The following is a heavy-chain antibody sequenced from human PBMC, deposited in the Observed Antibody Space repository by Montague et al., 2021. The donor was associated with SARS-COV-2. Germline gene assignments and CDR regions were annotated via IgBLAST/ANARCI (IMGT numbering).Heavy chain of an antibody. V-gene: IGHV4-34*01. CDR3: ARVDRYWLRILYYYYGMDV. J-gene: IGHJ6*02. Sequence: SETLSLTCAVYGGSFSGYYWSWIRQPPGKGLEWIGEINHSGSTNYNPLLKSRVTISVDTSKNQFSLKLSSVTAADTAVYYCARVDRYWLRILYYYYGMDVWGQGTTVTVSS. CDR1: GGSFSGYY. CDR2: INHSGST. D-gene: IGHD5-12*01.